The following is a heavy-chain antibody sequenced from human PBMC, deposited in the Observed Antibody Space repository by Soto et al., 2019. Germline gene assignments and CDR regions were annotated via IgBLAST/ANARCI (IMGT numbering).Heavy chain of an antibody. CDR1: GYTFTNHG. J-gene: IGHJ3*02. V-gene: IGHV1-18*04. CDR2: INPYNANT. Sequence: ASVKVSCKTSGYTFTNHGINWVRQAPGQGLEWMGWINPYNANTNYAQKLQGRVTMTTDTSTTTAYMDLRSLTSDDTAVYYCARDRVAGIWGDAFDIGGQGTVVTVSS. CDR3: ARDRVAGIWGDAFDI. D-gene: IGHD3-16*01.